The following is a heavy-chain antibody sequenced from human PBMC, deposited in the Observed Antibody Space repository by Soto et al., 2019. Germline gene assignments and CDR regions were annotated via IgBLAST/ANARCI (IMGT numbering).Heavy chain of an antibody. CDR1: GFTFSNSW. Sequence: LRLSCAASGFTFSNSWMTWVRQAPGKGLEWVANMNQEGSEKYYEDSVKGRFTISRDNAKNSLSLQMNSLRAEDTAVYFCARDNRGTFDYWGQGALVTVSS. CDR3: ARDNRGTFDY. J-gene: IGHJ4*02. D-gene: IGHD7-27*01. CDR2: MNQEGSEK. V-gene: IGHV3-7*03.